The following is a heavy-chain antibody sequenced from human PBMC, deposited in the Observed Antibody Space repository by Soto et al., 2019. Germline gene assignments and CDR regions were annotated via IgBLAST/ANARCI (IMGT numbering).Heavy chain of an antibody. CDR3: VAGNAWGVLLSY. V-gene: IGHV4-31*03. D-gene: IGHD3-16*01. Sequence: QVQLQESGPGLVKPSQTLSLTCTVFGDSISSGGYYWSWIRQHAGTGLEWIGYIYYSGSTYYNPSLKSRVSLTLGHAKNPFPPGLSPVTAAGTAVYFCVAGNAWGVLLSYWGQGTLVTVSS. CDR1: GDSISSGGYY. J-gene: IGHJ4*02. CDR2: IYYSGST.